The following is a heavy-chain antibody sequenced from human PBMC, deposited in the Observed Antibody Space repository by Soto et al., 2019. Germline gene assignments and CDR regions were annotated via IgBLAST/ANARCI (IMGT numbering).Heavy chain of an antibody. D-gene: IGHD5-18*01. CDR2: ISGSGGST. J-gene: IGHJ4*02. V-gene: IGHV3-23*01. Sequence: EVQLLESGGGLVQPGGSLRLSCVASGFSFVDYAMTWVRQAPGKGLEWVSAISGSGGSTYYADAVRGRFTISRDHSTNTLFLQMDSLRVEDTAIYYCAKDQYSYGYGEDSFDCLGQGTLVTVAS. CDR3: AKDQYSYGYGEDSFDC. CDR1: GFSFVDYA.